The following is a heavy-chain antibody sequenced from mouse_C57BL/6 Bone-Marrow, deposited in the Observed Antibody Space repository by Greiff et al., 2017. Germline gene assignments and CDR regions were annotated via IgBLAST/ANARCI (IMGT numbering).Heavy chain of an antibody. CDR2: ISSGGSYT. CDR3: ARITTVVEWYFDV. V-gene: IGHV5-6*01. Sequence: EVKLMESGGDLVKPGGSLKLSCAASGFTFSSYGMSWVRQTPDKRLEWVATISSGGSYTYYPDSVKGRCTISRDNAKNTLYLQMSSLKSEDTAMYYCARITTVVEWYFDVWGTGTTVTVSS. J-gene: IGHJ1*03. D-gene: IGHD1-1*01. CDR1: GFTFSSYG.